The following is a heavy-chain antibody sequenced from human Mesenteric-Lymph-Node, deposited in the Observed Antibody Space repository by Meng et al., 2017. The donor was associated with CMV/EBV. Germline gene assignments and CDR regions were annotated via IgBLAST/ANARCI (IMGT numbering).Heavy chain of an antibody. J-gene: IGHJ4*02. Sequence: GSLRLSCTVSGGSISSYYWSWIRQPPGKGLEWIGYIYYSGSTNYNPSLKSRVTISVDTSKNQFSLKLSSVTAADTAVYYCARAVGVVAQLSVWGQGTLVTVSS. CDR1: GGSISSYY. V-gene: IGHV4-59*01. D-gene: IGHD2-15*01. CDR3: ARAVGVVAQLSV. CDR2: IYYSGST.